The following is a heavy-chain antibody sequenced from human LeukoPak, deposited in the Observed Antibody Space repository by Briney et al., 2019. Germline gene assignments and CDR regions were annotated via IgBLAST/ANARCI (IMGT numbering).Heavy chain of an antibody. J-gene: IGHJ4*02. CDR3: ARAVKG. D-gene: IGHD3-10*01. CDR2: MSSSDDGR. Sequence: PGGSLRLSCATSGFSFSSYAMSWVRQAPGKGLEWVSAMSSSDDGRYYAASVRGRFTISRDTSRSTLYLQMNSLRAEDAAVYYCARAVKGWGQGTLVTVSS. V-gene: IGHV3-23*01. CDR1: GFSFSSYA.